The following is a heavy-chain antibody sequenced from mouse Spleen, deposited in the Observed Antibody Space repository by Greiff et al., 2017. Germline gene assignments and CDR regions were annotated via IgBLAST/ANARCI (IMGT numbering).Heavy chain of an antibody. CDR1: GYTFTSYW. J-gene: IGHJ2*01. CDR3: ARGGGLGLRVDY. Sequence: QVHVKQPGAELVKPGASVKMSCKASGYTFTSYWITWVKQRPGQGLEWIGDIYPGSGSTNYNEKFKSKATLTVDTSSSTAYMQLSSLTSEDSAVYYCARGGGLGLRVDYWGQGTTLTVSS. CDR2: IYPGSGST. V-gene: IGHV1-55*01. D-gene: IGHD3-1*01.